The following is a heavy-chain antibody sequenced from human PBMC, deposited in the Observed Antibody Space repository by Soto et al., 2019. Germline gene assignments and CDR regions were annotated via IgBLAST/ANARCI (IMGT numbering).Heavy chain of an antibody. CDR3: AKGTLSHFDY. CDR2: ILGNGADT. J-gene: IGHJ4*02. CDR1: GFTFSRYA. V-gene: IGHV3-23*01. Sequence: GGSLRLSCAASGFTFSRYAMNWVRQAPGKGLEWVSSILGNGADTYYADSVKGRFNISRDNSRDIVYLQLNSLRAEDTAVYYCAKGTLSHFDYWGQGALVTVSS.